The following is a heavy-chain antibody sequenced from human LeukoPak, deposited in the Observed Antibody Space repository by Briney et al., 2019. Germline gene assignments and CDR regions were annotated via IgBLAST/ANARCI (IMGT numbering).Heavy chain of an antibody. V-gene: IGHV3-23*01. CDR3: EVVPAAQDAFDI. CDR1: GFTFSSYA. Sequence: PGGSLRLSCAASGFTFSSYAMSWVRQAPGKGLEWVSAISGSGGSTYYADSVKGRFTISRDNSKNTLYLQMNSVRAEDTAVYYCEVVPAAQDAFDIWGQGTMVTVSS. D-gene: IGHD2-2*01. CDR2: ISGSGGST. J-gene: IGHJ3*02.